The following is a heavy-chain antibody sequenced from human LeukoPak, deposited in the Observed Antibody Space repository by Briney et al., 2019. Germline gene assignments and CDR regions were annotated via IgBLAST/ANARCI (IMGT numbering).Heavy chain of an antibody. CDR3: AKQTDTTGSRGGAFDI. V-gene: IGHV3-23*01. CDR1: GFTFSSNY. J-gene: IGHJ3*02. CDR2: ISNSGGST. D-gene: IGHD3-22*01. Sequence: GGSLRLSCAASGFTFSSNYMSWVRQAPGKGLEWVSTISNSGGSTYSADSMKGRFTISRDNSKNTLFLQMSGLGAEDTAVYYCAKQTDTTGSRGGAFDIWGQGTMVTVSS.